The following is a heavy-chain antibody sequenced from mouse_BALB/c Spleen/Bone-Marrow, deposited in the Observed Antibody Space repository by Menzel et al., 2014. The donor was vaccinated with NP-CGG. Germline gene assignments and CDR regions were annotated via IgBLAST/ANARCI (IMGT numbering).Heavy chain of an antibody. CDR1: GFSLXNYG. D-gene: IGHD3-2*02. Sequence: VQLVESGPGLVAPSQSLSITCTVSGFSLXNYGVHWVRQPPGKGLEWLGVIWAGGSTNYNSALMSRLSISKDNSKSQVFLKMISLQTDDTAMYYCARVTSSAVGAMDYWGQGTSVTVSS. CDR2: IWAGGST. V-gene: IGHV2-9*02. J-gene: IGHJ4*01. CDR3: ARVTSSAVGAMDY.